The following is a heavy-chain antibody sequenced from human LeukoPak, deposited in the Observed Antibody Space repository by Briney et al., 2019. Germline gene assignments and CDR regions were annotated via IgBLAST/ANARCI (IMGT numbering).Heavy chain of an antibody. J-gene: IGHJ3*02. D-gene: IGHD2-8*01. CDR2: MNPNGGNT. Sequence: GASVKVSCKASGYTFTSYDINWVRQATGQGLEWMGWMNPNGGNTGYAQKFQGRVTMTRNTSISTAYMELSSLRSEDTAVYYCARVSGMVRHAFDIWGQGTMVTVSS. CDR3: ARVSGMVRHAFDI. CDR1: GYTFTSYD. V-gene: IGHV1-8*01.